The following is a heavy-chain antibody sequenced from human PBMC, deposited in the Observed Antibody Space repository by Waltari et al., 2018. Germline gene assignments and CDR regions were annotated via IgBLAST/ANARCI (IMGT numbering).Heavy chain of an antibody. D-gene: IGHD4-17*01. Sequence: QVKLQESGPGLVTPSETLYLTYTVSGGSISSYYWSWIRQHPGQGLARMGYIYYSGSTNYIPSLKSLVTISVDTSKNQFSLKLSSVTAADTAVYYCARDGGGVSPYMTTVTVLKYFDLWGRGTLVTVSS. CDR2: IYYSGST. J-gene: IGHJ2*01. CDR3: ARDGGGVSPYMTTVTVLKYFDL. V-gene: IGHV4-59*13. CDR1: GGSISSYY.